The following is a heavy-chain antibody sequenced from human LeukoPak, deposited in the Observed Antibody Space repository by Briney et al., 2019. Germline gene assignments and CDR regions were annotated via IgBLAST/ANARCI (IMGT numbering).Heavy chain of an antibody. V-gene: IGHV3-21*01. CDR3: ARDPYSGSYWADYYYYMDV. Sequence: GGSLRLSCAASGFTFSTYSMNWVRQAPGKGLEWVSFISTSSSYIYYADSVKGRVTISTDTSKNSLYLQMNSLRAEDTAVYYCARDPYSGSYWADYYYYMDVWGKGTTVTISS. D-gene: IGHD1-26*01. CDR1: GFTFSTYS. CDR2: ISTSSSYI. J-gene: IGHJ6*03.